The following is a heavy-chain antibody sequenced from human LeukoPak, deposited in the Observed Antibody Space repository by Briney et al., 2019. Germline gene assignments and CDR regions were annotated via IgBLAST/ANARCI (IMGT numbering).Heavy chain of an antibody. CDR2: IYYSGST. CDR3: ARGFIDRTYYYASGSYLPYFEC. Sequence: SQTLSLTCTVSGGSFSSGDYYWNWIRQHPGKGLEWIGYIYYSGSTYYNPSLKSRVAISVETSKNQLSLKLSSVTAADTAVYYCARGFIDRTYYYASGSYLPYFECWGQGTLVTVSS. CDR1: GGSFSSGDYY. D-gene: IGHD3-10*01. V-gene: IGHV4-31*03. J-gene: IGHJ4*02.